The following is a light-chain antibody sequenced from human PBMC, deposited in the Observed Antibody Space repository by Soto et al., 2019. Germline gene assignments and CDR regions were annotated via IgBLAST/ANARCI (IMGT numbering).Light chain of an antibody. Sequence: DIQMTQSPSSMSASVGDRVTITCRASQGISRWLAWYQQKPGKAPKLLISAASSLQNGAPSRLSGSGSGTDFSLTISNLQPEEFATYYCRQANSFPHTFGQGTKLEIK. J-gene: IGKJ2*01. CDR1: QGISRW. CDR2: AAS. V-gene: IGKV1-12*01. CDR3: RQANSFPHT.